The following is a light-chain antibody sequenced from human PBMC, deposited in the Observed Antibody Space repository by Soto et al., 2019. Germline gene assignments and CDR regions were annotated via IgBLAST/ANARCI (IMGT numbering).Light chain of an antibody. Sequence: DIQFTQSPSFLSASVGDRLTITCRASQDIRSSLAWYQQKPGKAPNLLNYTVSTLQSGVPSRFSGSRSGTEFTLTISSLQPEDFATYYCQQFNSSPFTFGGGTKVEI. V-gene: IGKV1-9*01. CDR1: QDIRSS. CDR3: QQFNSSPFT. CDR2: TVS. J-gene: IGKJ4*01.